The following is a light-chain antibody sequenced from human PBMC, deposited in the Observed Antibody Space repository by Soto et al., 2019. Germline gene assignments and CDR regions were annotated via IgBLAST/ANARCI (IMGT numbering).Light chain of an antibody. J-gene: IGLJ1*01. Sequence: SVLTQPASVSGSPGQSITISCTGTSSDVGAYNYVSWFQQHPGKAPKLLIYEVGNRPSGVSYRFSGSKSGSTASLTISGLQAEDEADYYCSSYTRSRTYVFGTGTKVTVL. V-gene: IGLV2-14*01. CDR3: SSYTRSRTYV. CDR1: SSDVGAYNY. CDR2: EVG.